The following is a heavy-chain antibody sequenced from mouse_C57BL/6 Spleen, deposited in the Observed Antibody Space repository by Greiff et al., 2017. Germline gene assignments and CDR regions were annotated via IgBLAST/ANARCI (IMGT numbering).Heavy chain of an antibody. Sequence: EVQVVESGGDLVKPGGSLKLSCAASGFTFSSYGMSWVRQTPDKRLEWVATISSGGSYTYYPDSVKGRFTISRDNAKNTLYLQMSSLKSEDTAMYYCARLELRDYFDYWGQGTTLTVSS. CDR3: ARLELRDYFDY. CDR2: ISSGGSYT. CDR1: GFTFSSYG. V-gene: IGHV5-6*01. D-gene: IGHD1-1*01. J-gene: IGHJ2*01.